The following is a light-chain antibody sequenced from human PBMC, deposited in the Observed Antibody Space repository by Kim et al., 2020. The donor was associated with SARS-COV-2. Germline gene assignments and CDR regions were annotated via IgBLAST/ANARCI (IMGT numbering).Light chain of an antibody. Sequence: AIQLTQSPSSLSASVGDRVTITCRASQAISSGLAWYQQKPGKAPNLLIFDASTLESGVPSRFSGSGSGTDFTLTINSLQPEDFATYNCQQFNSYPISFGQGTRREIK. CDR1: QAISSG. CDR3: QQFNSYPIS. CDR2: DAS. V-gene: IGKV1-13*02. J-gene: IGKJ5*01.